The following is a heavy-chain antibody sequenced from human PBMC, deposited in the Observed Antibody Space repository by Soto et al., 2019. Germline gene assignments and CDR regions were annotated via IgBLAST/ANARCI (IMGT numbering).Heavy chain of an antibody. Sequence: SETLSLTCTVSGGSITDSSWNWIRQSPGKGLEWIGFAHYTGSTSYNPSFQSRISTSIDMSKNQVSLKLHSVTAADAAMYYCARWGGTSYNAFDIWGHGTMVT. V-gene: IGHV4-59*01. D-gene: IGHD1-1*01. CDR1: GGSITDSS. CDR2: AHYTGST. J-gene: IGHJ3*02. CDR3: ARWGGTSYNAFDI.